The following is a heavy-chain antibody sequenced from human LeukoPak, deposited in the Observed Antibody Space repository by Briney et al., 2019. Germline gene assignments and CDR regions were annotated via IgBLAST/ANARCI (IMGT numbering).Heavy chain of an antibody. D-gene: IGHD3-10*01. J-gene: IGHJ2*01. V-gene: IGHV1-24*01. CDR2: FDPEDGET. CDR1: GYTLTELS. CDR3: ARGHYYGSGSSWYFDL. Sequence: ASVKVSCKVSGYTLTELSMHWVRQAPGKGLEWMGGFDPEDGETIYAQKFQGRVTMTEDTSTDTAYMELSSLRSEDTAVYYCARGHYYGSGSSWYFDLWGRGTLVTVSS.